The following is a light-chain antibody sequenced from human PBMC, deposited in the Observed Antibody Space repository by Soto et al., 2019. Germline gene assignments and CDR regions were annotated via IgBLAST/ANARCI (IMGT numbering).Light chain of an antibody. Sequence: EIVLTQSPGTLPLSPGETATLSCRASQSVSANYLAWYQHKPGQAPRLLIYDTSRRATGTPDRFSGSGSGTDFTLTIRRLEPEDFALYYCQQSYSTLRGTFGQGTRLEIK. CDR2: DTS. CDR1: QSVSANY. V-gene: IGKV3-20*01. CDR3: QQSYSTLRGT. J-gene: IGKJ5*01.